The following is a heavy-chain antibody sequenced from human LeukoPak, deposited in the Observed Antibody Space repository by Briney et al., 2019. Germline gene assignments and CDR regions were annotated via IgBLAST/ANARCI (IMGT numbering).Heavy chain of an antibody. J-gene: IGHJ6*02. D-gene: IGHD1-1*01. V-gene: IGHV5-10-1*01. CDR2: IDPSDSYP. CDR1: GYSFTNYW. CDR3: RRLGTGSTGIYYSGMDV. Sequence: GESLKISCKASGYSFTNYWISWVRQMPGKGLEWMGRIDPSDSYPNYSPSFQGHVTISTDKSISTAYLQWSSLETSDAATYYCRRLGTGSTGIYYSGMDVWGQGTTVTVSS.